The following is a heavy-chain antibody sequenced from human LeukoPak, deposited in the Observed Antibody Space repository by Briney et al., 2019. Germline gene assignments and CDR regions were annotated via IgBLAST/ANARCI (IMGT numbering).Heavy chain of an antibody. Sequence: GGSLRLSCAASGFTFSSYAIHWVRQAPGKGLEWVAIISYDGTNKYYADSVRGRFTISRDNSKNTLYLQMNSLRAEDTAVYYCARDYGDYIFHWFDPWGQGTLVTVSS. J-gene: IGHJ5*02. CDR2: ISYDGTNK. CDR3: ARDYGDYIFHWFDP. CDR1: GFTFSSYA. V-gene: IGHV3-30-3*01. D-gene: IGHD4-17*01.